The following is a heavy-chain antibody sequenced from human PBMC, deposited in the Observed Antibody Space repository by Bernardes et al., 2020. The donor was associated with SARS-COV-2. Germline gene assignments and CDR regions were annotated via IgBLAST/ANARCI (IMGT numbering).Heavy chain of an antibody. V-gene: IGHV4-34*01. CDR3: ARGTGRHYYDSSGYPY. CDR1: GGSFSGYY. D-gene: IGHD3-22*01. CDR2: INHSGST. J-gene: IGHJ4*02. Sequence: SETLSLTCAAYGGSFSGYYWSWIRQPPGKGLEWIGEINHSGSTNYNPSLKSRVTISVDTSKNQFSLKLSSVTAADTAVYYCARGTGRHYYDSSGYPYWGQGTLVTVSS.